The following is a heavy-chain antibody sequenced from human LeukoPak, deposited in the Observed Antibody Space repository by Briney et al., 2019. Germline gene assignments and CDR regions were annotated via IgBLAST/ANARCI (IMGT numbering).Heavy chain of an antibody. V-gene: IGHV1-69*04. Sequence: SVKVSCKASGGTFSSYAISWVRQAPGQGLEWMGRIIPILGIANYAQKFQGRVTITADKSTSTAYMELSSLRSEDTAVYYCARELISAYYYGSSRGARFDYWGQGTLVTVSS. CDR2: IIPILGIA. J-gene: IGHJ4*02. D-gene: IGHD3-22*01. CDR1: GGTFSSYA. CDR3: ARELISAYYYGSSRGARFDY.